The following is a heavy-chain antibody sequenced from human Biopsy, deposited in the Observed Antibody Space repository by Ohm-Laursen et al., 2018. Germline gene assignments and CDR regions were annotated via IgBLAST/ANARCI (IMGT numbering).Heavy chain of an antibody. CDR2: IYSSGST. D-gene: IGHD3-22*01. CDR3: GRREVVITHDAFDT. Sequence: SDTLSLTCTVSGGSLSSYYWSWIRQPAGKGLEWIGRIYSSGSTNYNPSLKSRVTLSMDTSKKQFSLKLNSVTAADTAVYYCGRREVVITHDAFDTWGQGTMVTVSS. J-gene: IGHJ3*02. CDR1: GGSLSSYY. V-gene: IGHV4-4*07.